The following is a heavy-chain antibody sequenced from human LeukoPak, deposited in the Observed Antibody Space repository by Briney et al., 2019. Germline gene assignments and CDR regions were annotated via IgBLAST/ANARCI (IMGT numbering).Heavy chain of an antibody. Sequence: GGSLRLSCAASGFTFSSYEMNWVRQAPGKGLEWVSYISSSGSTIYYADSVKGRFTISRDNSKNTLYLQMNSLRAEDTAVYYCAKVLRITMIVTVGAFDIWGQGTMVTVSS. CDR3: AKVLRITMIVTVGAFDI. V-gene: IGHV3-48*03. J-gene: IGHJ3*02. CDR1: GFTFSSYE. CDR2: ISSSGSTI. D-gene: IGHD3-22*01.